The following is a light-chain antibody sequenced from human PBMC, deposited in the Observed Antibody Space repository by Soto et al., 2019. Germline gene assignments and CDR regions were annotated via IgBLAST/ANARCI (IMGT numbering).Light chain of an antibody. J-gene: IGLJ1*01. CDR3: CSYAGSSTSLYV. CDR1: SSDIGSYNL. Sequence: QSALTQPASVSGSPGQSITISCTGTSSDIGSYNLVSWYQQHPGKAPKLMIYEGSKRPSGASNRFSGSKSGNTASLTISGLQAEDEADYYCCSYAGSSTSLYVFGTGTKLTVL. V-gene: IGLV2-23*01. CDR2: EGS.